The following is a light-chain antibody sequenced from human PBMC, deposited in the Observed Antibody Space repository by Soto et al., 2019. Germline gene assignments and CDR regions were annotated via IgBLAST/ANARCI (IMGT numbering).Light chain of an antibody. CDR2: DAS. CDR3: QQHNNWPIT. Sequence: EIVMTQSPVTLSVSPGERAALSCRASQSVNSNLAWYQQKPGLAPTLLIYDASTRATGVPARLSGSGSGTEFTLTISSLQSEDFAVYYCQQHNNWPITFGQGTRLEIK. CDR1: QSVNSN. J-gene: IGKJ5*01. V-gene: IGKV3-15*01.